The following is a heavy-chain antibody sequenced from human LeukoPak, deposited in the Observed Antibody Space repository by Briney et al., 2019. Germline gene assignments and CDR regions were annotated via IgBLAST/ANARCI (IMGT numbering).Heavy chain of an antibody. CDR1: GGSFSGYY. J-gene: IGHJ6*03. CDR2: INHSGST. D-gene: IGHD6-25*01. V-gene: IGHV4-34*01. Sequence: SGTLSLTCAVYGGSFSGYYWSWIRQPPGKGLEWIGEINHSGSTNYNPSLKSRVTISVDTSKNQFSLKLSSVTAADTAVYNCARGSSGYYYYYMDVWGKGTTVTVSS. CDR3: ARGSSGYYYYYMDV.